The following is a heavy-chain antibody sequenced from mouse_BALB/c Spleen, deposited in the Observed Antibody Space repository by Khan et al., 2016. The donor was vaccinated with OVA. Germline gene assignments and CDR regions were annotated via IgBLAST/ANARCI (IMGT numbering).Heavy chain of an antibody. CDR2: INPSNGYT. CDR1: GYTFTTYT. D-gene: IGHD2-14*01. CDR3: AREGAYYRSDGWFSY. V-gene: IGHV1-4*01. J-gene: IGHJ3*01. Sequence: QVRLQQSGAELARPGASVKMSCKASGYTFTTYTMHWVNQRPGQGLEWIGYINPSNGYTNYNQKFKDKSTLTADKSSSTAYMQLSSLTSDYSAVSFCAREGAYYRSDGWFSYWGQGTLVTVSA.